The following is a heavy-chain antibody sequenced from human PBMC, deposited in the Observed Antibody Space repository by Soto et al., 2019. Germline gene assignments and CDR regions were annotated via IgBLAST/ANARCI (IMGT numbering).Heavy chain of an antibody. CDR1: GGSISSSTSY. V-gene: IGHV4-39*01. D-gene: IGHD1-26*01. CDR3: ARHFSGCRHPGFDY. Sequence: QLQLQESGPGLVKPSETLSLTCTVSGGSISSSTSYWGWVRQPPGKGLEWIASIYDGGNSPYHPSRLCRLAISVDSSRTQFSLKSRSLTDAVSALGYCARHFSGCRHPGFDYWGQGALVTVSS. J-gene: IGHJ4*02. CDR2: IYDGGNS.